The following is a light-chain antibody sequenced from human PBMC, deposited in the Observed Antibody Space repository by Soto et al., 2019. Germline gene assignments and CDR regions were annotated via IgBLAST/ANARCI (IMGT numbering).Light chain of an antibody. Sequence: EIVLTQSPGTLALSPGEGATLSCRASQSVSKYLAWYQQKPGQAPRLLIYGASSRATGIPDSFSGSGSGTDFTLTISRLEPEDVAVYYCQPYGASPQTFGQGTKVDI. CDR1: QSVSKY. V-gene: IGKV3-20*01. J-gene: IGKJ1*01. CDR3: QPYGASPQT. CDR2: GAS.